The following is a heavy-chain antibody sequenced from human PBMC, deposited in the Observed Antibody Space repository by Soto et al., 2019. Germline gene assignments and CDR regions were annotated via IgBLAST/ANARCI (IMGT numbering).Heavy chain of an antibody. J-gene: IGHJ4*02. V-gene: IGHV3-48*01. CDR1: GFTFSSYS. CDR3: ARDSPRYSGSYPPDS. Sequence: PGGSLRLSCAASGFTFSSYSMNWVRQAPGKGLEWVSYISSSSSTIHYSDSVKGRFTISRDNAKNSLYLQMNSLRAEDTAVYYCARDSPRYSGSYPPDSWGQGTLVTVSS. CDR2: ISSSSSTI. D-gene: IGHD1-26*01.